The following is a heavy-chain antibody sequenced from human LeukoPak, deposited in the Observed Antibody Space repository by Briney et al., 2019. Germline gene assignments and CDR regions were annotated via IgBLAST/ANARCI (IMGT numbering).Heavy chain of an antibody. V-gene: IGHV4-4*07. D-gene: IGHD3-10*01. J-gene: IGHJ5*02. CDR2: IYTSGST. CDR3: ARGGYYGSGNDFRFDP. Sequence: PSETLSLTCTVSGGSISSYYWSWIRQPAGKGLEWIGRIYTSGSTNYNPSLRSRLTMSIDTSKNQFSLKLSSVTAADTAVYYCARGGYYGSGNDFRFDPWGQGTLVTVSS. CDR1: GGSISSYY.